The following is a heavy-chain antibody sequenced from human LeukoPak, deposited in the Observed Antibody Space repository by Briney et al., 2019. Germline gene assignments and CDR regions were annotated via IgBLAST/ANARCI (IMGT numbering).Heavy chain of an antibody. CDR1: GYTFTSYG. J-gene: IGHJ4*02. CDR2: ISAYNGNT. D-gene: IGHD3-10*01. Sequence: ASVKVSCKASGYTFTSYGISWVRQAPGQGLEWMGWISAYNGNTNYAQKLQGRVTMTTDTSTSTAYMELRSLRSDDTAVYYCAGDVAQRITMVRGVSEPFDYWGQGTLVTVSS. V-gene: IGHV1-18*01. CDR3: AGDVAQRITMVRGVSEPFDY.